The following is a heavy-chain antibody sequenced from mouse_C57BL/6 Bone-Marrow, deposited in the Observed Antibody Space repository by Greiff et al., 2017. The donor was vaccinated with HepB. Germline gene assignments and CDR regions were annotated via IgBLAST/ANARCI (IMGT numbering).Heavy chain of an antibody. CDR1: GYAFSSYW. CDR2: IYPGDGDT. CDR3: ARCHPIDDGYHGGFAY. D-gene: IGHD2-3*01. V-gene: IGHV1-80*01. Sequence: QVQLQQSGAELVKPGASVKISCKASGYAFSSYWMNWVKQRPGKGLEWIGQIYPGDGDTNYNGKFKGKATLTADKSSSTAYMQLSSLTSEDSAVYFVARCHPIDDGYHGGFAYWGQGTLVTVSA. J-gene: IGHJ3*01.